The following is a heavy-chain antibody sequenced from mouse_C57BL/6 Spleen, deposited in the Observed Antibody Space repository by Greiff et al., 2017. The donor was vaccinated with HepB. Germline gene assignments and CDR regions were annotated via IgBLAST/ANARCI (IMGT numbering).Heavy chain of an antibody. CDR1: GFTFSSYG. D-gene: IGHD1-1*01. J-gene: IGHJ2*01. CDR2: ISSGGSYT. V-gene: IGHV5-6*01. CDR3: ARATTKDYFDY. Sequence: EVQLQESGGDLVKPGGSLKLSCAASGFTFSSYGMSWVRQTPDKRLEWVATISSGGSYTYYPDSVKGRFTISRDNAKNTLYLQMSSLKSEDTAMYYCARATTKDYFDYWGQGTTLTVSS.